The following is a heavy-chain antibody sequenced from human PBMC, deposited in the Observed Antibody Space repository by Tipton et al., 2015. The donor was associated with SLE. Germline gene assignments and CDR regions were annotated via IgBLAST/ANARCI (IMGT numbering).Heavy chain of an antibody. J-gene: IGHJ4*02. CDR2: INHSGST. CDR3: ARGLYNIGAGCDFDS. Sequence: TLSLTCAVYGGSFSGYYWCWIRQPPGKGLEWIGEINHSGSTNYNPSLKSRVPISVDTSKDQFSLKLSSVTPADTAVYYCARGLYNIGAGCDFDSWGQGTLGTVSS. D-gene: IGHD2/OR15-2a*01. V-gene: IGHV4-34*01. CDR1: GGSFSGYY.